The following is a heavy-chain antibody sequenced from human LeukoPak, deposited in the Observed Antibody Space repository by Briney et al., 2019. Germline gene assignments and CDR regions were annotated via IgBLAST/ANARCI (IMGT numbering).Heavy chain of an antibody. CDR1: GGSISSYY. Sequence: PSETLSLTCTVSGGSISSYYWSWIRQPPGKGLEWIGYIYHSGSTNYNPSLKSRVTISVDTSKNQFSLKLSSVTAADTAVYYCARSIYGDYQNWFDPWGQGTLVTVSS. V-gene: IGHV4-59*08. J-gene: IGHJ5*02. CDR3: ARSIYGDYQNWFDP. D-gene: IGHD4-17*01. CDR2: IYHSGST.